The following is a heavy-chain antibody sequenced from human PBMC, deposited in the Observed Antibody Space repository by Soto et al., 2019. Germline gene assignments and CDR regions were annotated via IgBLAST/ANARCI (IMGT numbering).Heavy chain of an antibody. Sequence: SEALSLTCDVSGDSISNNYWWTWVRQFPGEGLQWIGEIFHSGSTNYNPPLKNRVNISVDKSNNRFSLMLSSVTAADTAVYYCTRGDFWSGSDYWGQGIQVTVSS. J-gene: IGHJ4*02. CDR1: GDSISNNYW. D-gene: IGHD3-3*01. CDR3: TRGDFWSGSDY. CDR2: IFHSGST. V-gene: IGHV4-4*02.